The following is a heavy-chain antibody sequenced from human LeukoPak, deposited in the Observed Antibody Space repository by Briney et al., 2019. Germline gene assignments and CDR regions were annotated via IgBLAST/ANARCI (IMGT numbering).Heavy chain of an antibody. CDR3: AELGITMIGGV. Sequence: PGGSLRLFCAASGFTFSSYEMNWVRQAPGKGLVWVSYISSSVSTIYYADSVKGRFTISRDNAKNSLYLQMNSLRAEDTAVYYCAELGITMIGGVWGKGTTVTISS. J-gene: IGHJ6*04. CDR2: ISSSVSTI. CDR1: GFTFSSYE. V-gene: IGHV3-48*03. D-gene: IGHD3-10*02.